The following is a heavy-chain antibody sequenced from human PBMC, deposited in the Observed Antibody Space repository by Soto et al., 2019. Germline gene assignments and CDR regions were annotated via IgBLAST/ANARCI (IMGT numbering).Heavy chain of an antibody. D-gene: IGHD2-2*01. J-gene: IGHJ5*02. CDR1: GFTFSSYT. Sequence: GSPRLSCAASGFTFSSYTMNWVRQDSGKGLEWVSIIGGNGGGTLYADSVKGRFTISRDNSRNTLYLQMNSLRAENTAVYYCAKKVVPVNGNDWFDSWGQGALVTVSS. CDR3: AKKVVPVNGNDWFDS. CDR2: IGGNGGGT. V-gene: IGHV3-23*01.